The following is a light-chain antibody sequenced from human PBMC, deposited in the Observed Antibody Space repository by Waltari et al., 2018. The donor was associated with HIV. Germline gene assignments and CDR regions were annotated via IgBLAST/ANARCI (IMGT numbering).Light chain of an antibody. CDR2: RNY. V-gene: IGLV1-47*01. Sequence: QSVLTQPPSASGTPGQTVTISCSGSTSNIETQWVYWYQQLPGTAPKLLIYRNYKRPSGVPERFSVSKSGASASLVISGLRSEDGADYYCEAWDSTLKETLFGGGTKLTVL. CDR1: TSNIETQW. CDR3: EAWDSTLKETL. J-gene: IGLJ3*02.